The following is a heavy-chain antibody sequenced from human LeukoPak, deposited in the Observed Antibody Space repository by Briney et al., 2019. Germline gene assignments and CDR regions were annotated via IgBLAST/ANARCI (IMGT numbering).Heavy chain of an antibody. CDR3: ARDSKAVDSSGWYLGYFDL. CDR2: INPNSGDT. J-gene: IGHJ2*01. CDR1: GYTFTGYY. V-gene: IGHV1-2*02. Sequence: ASVKVSCKASGYTFTGYYMHWVRQAPGQGLEWMGWINPNSGDTNYAQKFQGRVTMTRDTSISTAYMELSRLRSDDAGVYYCARDSKAVDSSGWYLGYFDLWGRGTLVTVSS. D-gene: IGHD6-19*01.